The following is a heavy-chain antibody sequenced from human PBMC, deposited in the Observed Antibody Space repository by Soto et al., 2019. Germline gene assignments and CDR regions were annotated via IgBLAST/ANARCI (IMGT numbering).Heavy chain of an antibody. Sequence: SVKVSCKASGGTFSTSTISWVRQAPGQGLEWMGGITPIFGTPSFAQQFQGRVTITADESTSTAYMELSSLRSEDTAMYYCARDGTLYDSSGYYYLYWGQGTLVTV. V-gene: IGHV1-69*13. J-gene: IGHJ4*02. CDR3: ARDGTLYDSSGYYYLY. CDR2: ITPIFGTP. D-gene: IGHD3-22*01. CDR1: GGTFSTST.